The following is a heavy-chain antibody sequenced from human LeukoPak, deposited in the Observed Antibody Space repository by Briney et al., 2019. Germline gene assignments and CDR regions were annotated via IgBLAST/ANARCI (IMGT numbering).Heavy chain of an antibody. D-gene: IGHD1-14*01. CDR1: GGSVSGGNYY. V-gene: IGHV4-61*01. Sequence: PSETLSLTCTVSGGSVSGGNYYCSWTRQSPGKGLEWIGYIHYSGSTVYSPSLKSRVTMSIDTSKNQFSLNLSSVTAAGTAVYYCARTGSTGGYWGQGTLVTVSS. CDR3: ARTGSTGGY. J-gene: IGHJ4*02. CDR2: IHYSGST.